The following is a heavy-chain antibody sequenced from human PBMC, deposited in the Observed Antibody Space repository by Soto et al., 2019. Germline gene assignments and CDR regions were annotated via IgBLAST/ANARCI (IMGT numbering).Heavy chain of an antibody. Sequence: SETLSLTCAVYGGSFSGYYWSWIRQPPGKGLEWIGEINHSGSTNYNPSLKSRVTISVDTSKNQFSLKLSSVTAADTAVYYCASGRLYVAVAGIGPYYFDYWGQGTLVTV. CDR3: ASGRLYVAVAGIGPYYFDY. CDR1: GGSFSGYY. V-gene: IGHV4-34*01. D-gene: IGHD6-19*01. J-gene: IGHJ4*02. CDR2: INHSGST.